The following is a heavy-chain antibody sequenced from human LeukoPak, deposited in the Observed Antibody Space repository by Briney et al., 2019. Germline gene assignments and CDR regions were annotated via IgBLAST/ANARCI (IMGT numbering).Heavy chain of an antibody. Sequence: PSETLSLTCTVSGGSISSSSYYWGWIRQPPGKGLEWIGSIYYSGSTYYNPSLKSRVTISVDTSKNQFSLKLSSVTAADTAVYYCARVKARSRNWFDPWGQGTLVTVSS. CDR3: ARVKARSRNWFDP. J-gene: IGHJ5*02. CDR1: GGSISSSSYY. V-gene: IGHV4-39*01. D-gene: IGHD1-26*01. CDR2: IYYSGST.